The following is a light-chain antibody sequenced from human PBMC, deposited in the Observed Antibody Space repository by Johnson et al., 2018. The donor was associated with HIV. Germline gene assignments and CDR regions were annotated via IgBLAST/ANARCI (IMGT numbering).Light chain of an antibody. Sequence: QSVLSQPPSVSAAPGQKVTISCSGSSSNIGRNYVSWYQQLPGTAPKLLIYQNTWRPSWIPDRFSGSTSGASAPLAITGLQTGDEADYYCGTWDNSLKAEVFGTGTKVTVL. CDR2: QNT. J-gene: IGLJ1*01. V-gene: IGLV1-51*02. CDR1: SSNIGRNY. CDR3: GTWDNSLKAEV.